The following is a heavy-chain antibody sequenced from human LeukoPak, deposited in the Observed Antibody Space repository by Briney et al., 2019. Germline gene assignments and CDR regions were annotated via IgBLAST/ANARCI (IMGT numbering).Heavy chain of an antibody. CDR3: ARTSYDFWSGYPHPFDY. CDR1: GGSISSGGYH. Sequence: SETLSLTCTVSGGSISSGGYHWSWIRQHPGKGLEWIGYIYYSGSTYYNPSLKSRVTISVDTSKNQFSLKLSSVTAADTAVYYCARTSYDFWSGYPHPFDYWGQGTLVTVSS. D-gene: IGHD3-3*01. J-gene: IGHJ4*02. V-gene: IGHV4-31*03. CDR2: IYYSGST.